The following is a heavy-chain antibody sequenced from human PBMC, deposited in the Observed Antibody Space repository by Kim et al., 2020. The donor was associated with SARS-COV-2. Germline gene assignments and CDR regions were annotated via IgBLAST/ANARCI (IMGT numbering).Heavy chain of an antibody. D-gene: IGHD2-21*02. CDR1: GYTFTSYY. Sequence: ASVKVSCKASGYTFTSYYMHWVRQAPGQGLEWMGIINPSGGSTSYAQKFQGRVTMTRDTSTSTVYMELSSLRSEDTAVYYCARDQTYCGGDCYSDYYYYYGMDVWGQGTTVTVSS. V-gene: IGHV1-46*01. J-gene: IGHJ6*02. CDR2: INPSGGST. CDR3: ARDQTYCGGDCYSDYYYYYGMDV.